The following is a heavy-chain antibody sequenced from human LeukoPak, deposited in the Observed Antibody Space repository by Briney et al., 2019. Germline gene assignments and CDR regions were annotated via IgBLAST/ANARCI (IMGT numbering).Heavy chain of an antibody. D-gene: IGHD6-13*01. V-gene: IGHV3-74*01. CDR3: TREKAAGGIQFDY. CDR1: GFTFNTYS. Sequence: PGGSLRLSCAASGFTFNTYSMHWVRQAPGKGLVWVSRIDSYGTSTTYADSVKGRFTISRDNAKNTLYLQMNSLRAEDTAVYYCTREKAAGGIQFDYWGQGTLVTVSS. J-gene: IGHJ4*02. CDR2: IDSYGTST.